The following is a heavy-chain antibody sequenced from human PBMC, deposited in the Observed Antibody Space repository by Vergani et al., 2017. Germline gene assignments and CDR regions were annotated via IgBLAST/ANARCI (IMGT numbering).Heavy chain of an antibody. J-gene: IGHJ6*02. CDR1: GFSLSNARMG. Sequence: QVTLKESGPVLVKPTETLTLTCTVSGFSLSNARMGVSWIRQPPGKALEWLAHIFSNDEKSYSTSLKSRLTISKDTSKSQVVLTMTNMDPVDTATYYCARILSLGVPAAIEATYYYYYGMDVWGQGTTVTVSS. CDR2: IFSNDEK. D-gene: IGHD2-2*02. CDR3: ARILSLGVPAAIEATYYYYYGMDV. V-gene: IGHV2-26*01.